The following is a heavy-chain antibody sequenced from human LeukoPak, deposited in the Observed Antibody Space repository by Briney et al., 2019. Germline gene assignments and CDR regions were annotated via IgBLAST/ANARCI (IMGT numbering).Heavy chain of an antibody. J-gene: IGHJ4*02. V-gene: IGHV7-4-1*02. Sequence: ASVKVSCKASGYTFTSYAMNWVRQAPGQGLEWMGWINTNTGNPTYAQGFTGRFVFSLDTSASTAYLQISSLKAEDTAVYYCARGISRGQWLEASNYWGQGTLVTVSS. CDR2: INTNTGNP. D-gene: IGHD6-19*01. CDR3: ARGISRGQWLEASNY. CDR1: GYTFTSYA.